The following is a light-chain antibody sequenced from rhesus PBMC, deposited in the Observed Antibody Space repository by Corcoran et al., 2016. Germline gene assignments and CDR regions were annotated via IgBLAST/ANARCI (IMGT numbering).Light chain of an antibody. CDR1: QGISSW. CDR2: AAF. Sequence: DIQMTQSPSSLSASVGDRVTITCQASQGISSWLAWYQQKPGKAPKLLIYAAFSLQIGAPSRFSGSGAGTDFTLTISSLQPEDFATYYCQQHKSYPWTFGQGTKVEIK. J-gene: IGKJ1*01. V-gene: IGKV1-33*02. CDR3: QQHKSYPWT.